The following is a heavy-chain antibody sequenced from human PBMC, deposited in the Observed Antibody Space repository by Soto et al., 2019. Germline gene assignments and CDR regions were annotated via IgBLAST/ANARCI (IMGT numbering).Heavy chain of an antibody. CDR3: ARQPYDSTSYYYGA. V-gene: IGHV4-39*01. J-gene: IGHJ5*02. CDR2: MYSGGNT. Sequence: QLQLQESGPGLVKPSETLSLTCTVSGGSFSSSTYYWGWIHQPPGKGLEWIGSMYSGGNTYYNPSLKSRVTVSVDTSKNHFSLKLTSVTAADTAMYYCARQPYDSTSYYYGAWGQGTLVTVSS. CDR1: GGSFSSSTYY. D-gene: IGHD3-22*01.